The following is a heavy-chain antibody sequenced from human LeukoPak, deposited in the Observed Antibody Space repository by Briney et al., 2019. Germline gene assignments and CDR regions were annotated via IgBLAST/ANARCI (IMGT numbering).Heavy chain of an antibody. Sequence: GRSLRLSCAASGFTFSSYAMHWVRQAPGKGLEWVAVISYDGSNKYYADSVKGRFTISRDNSKNTLYLQMNSLRVEDTAVYYCARDPYGMDVWGQGTTVTVSS. CDR3: ARDPYGMDV. J-gene: IGHJ6*02. CDR1: GFTFSSYA. CDR2: ISYDGSNK. V-gene: IGHV3-30-3*01.